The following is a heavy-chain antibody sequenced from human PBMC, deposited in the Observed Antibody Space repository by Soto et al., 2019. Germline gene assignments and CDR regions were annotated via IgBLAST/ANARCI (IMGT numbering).Heavy chain of an antibody. V-gene: IGHV1-69*01. J-gene: IGHJ6*02. CDR3: ATGLTFDCGDREGIYYYALDV. CDR1: GDTFNTFA. D-gene: IGHD4-17*01. CDR2: IIPIFGTA. Sequence: QVQLVQSGAEVKKPGSSVKVSCKASGDTFNTFAISWVRQAPGQGLEWMGGIIPIFGTAKYAQNFQGTVTITADESTRTAYLELTSLRSDDTAVFYCATGLTFDCGDREGIYYYALDVWGQGTTVTVSS.